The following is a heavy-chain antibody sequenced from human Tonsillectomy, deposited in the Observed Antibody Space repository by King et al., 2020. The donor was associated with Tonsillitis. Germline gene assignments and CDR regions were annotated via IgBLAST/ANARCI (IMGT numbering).Heavy chain of an antibody. J-gene: IGHJ4*02. CDR2: ISSSSSYM. V-gene: IGHV3-21*01. D-gene: IGHD3-22*01. Sequence: VQLVESGGGLVKPGGSLRLSCAASGFTFSSYSMNWVRQAPGKGLEWVSSISSSSSYMYYADSVKGRFTISRDNAKNSLYLQMNSLRAEDTAVYYCAREWGYSAYWGQGTLVTVSS. CDR3: AREWGYSAY. CDR1: GFTFSSYS.